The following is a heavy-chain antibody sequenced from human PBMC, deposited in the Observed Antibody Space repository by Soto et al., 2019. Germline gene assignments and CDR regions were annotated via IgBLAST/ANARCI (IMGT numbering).Heavy chain of an antibody. V-gene: IGHV4-34*01. D-gene: IGHD6-6*01. CDR3: ARVLAARTSRDFDY. J-gene: IGHJ4*02. CDR2: INPSGGT. CDR1: GGSFSTDY. Sequence: QVQLQQWGAGLLKPSETLSLTCAVYGGSFSTDYWSWIRQPPGKGLEWIGEINPSGGTNYNPSLKSRVTIPVATSKNQFSLKLSSVTAADTAVYYSARVLAARTSRDFDYWGQGTLVTVSS.